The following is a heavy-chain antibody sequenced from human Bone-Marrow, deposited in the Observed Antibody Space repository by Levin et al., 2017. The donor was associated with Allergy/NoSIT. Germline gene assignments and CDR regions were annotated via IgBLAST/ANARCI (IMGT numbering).Heavy chain of an antibody. CDR2: ITWNADNS. CDR1: GFIFEHYA. CDR3: VKGNTGAYDYFLDS. Sequence: GGSLRLSCGASGFIFEHYAMHWVRRPPGKGLEWVSLITWNADNSYYANSVKGRFTISRDNSKKSLYLQMNSLTTEDSGLYYCVKGNTGAYDYFLDSWGQGTEVTVS. J-gene: IGHJ4*02. V-gene: IGHV3-43D*03. D-gene: IGHD5-12*01.